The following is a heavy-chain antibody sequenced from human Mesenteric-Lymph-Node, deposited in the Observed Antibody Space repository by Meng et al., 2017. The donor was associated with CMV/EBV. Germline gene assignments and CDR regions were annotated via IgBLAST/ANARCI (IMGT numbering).Heavy chain of an antibody. CDR1: GFTFSREA. V-gene: IGHV3-49*04. D-gene: IGHD6-13*01. CDR2: IRSKTYGGTT. Sequence: GGSLRLSCAASGFTFSREAMSWVRQAPGKGLEWVGFIRSKTYGGTTEYAASVKGRFSISRDDSKSIGYLQMNSLKTEDTAVYYCTRGGSHGLYYFDYWGQGTLVTVSS. CDR3: TRGGSHGLYYFDY. J-gene: IGHJ4*02.